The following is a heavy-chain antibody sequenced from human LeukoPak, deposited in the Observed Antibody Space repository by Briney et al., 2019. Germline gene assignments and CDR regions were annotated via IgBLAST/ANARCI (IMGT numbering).Heavy chain of an antibody. V-gene: IGHV3-23*01. CDR3: AKDGGYCSGGSCSEDYYYYYMDV. Sequence: GGSLRLSCAASGFTFSSYAMSWVRQAPGKGLEWVSAISASGGSTYYADSVKGRFTISRDNSKNTLYLQMNSLRAEDTAVYYCAKDGGYCSGGSCSEDYYYYYMDVWGKGTTVPVSS. D-gene: IGHD2-15*01. J-gene: IGHJ6*03. CDR1: GFTFSSYA. CDR2: ISASGGST.